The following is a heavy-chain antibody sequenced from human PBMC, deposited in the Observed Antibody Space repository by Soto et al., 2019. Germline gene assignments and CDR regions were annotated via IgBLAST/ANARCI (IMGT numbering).Heavy chain of an antibody. CDR1: GFTFSSYG. D-gene: IGHD6-19*01. CDR2: ISYDGSNK. CDR3: AKVESSSGWSSISGISGYFDY. J-gene: IGHJ4*02. Sequence: QVQLVESGGGVVQPGRSLRLSCAASGFTFSSYGMHWVRQAPGKGLEWVAVISYDGSNKYYADSVKGRFTISRDNSKNTLYPQMNSLRAEDTAVYYCAKVESSSGWSSISGISGYFDYWGQGTLVTVSS. V-gene: IGHV3-30*18.